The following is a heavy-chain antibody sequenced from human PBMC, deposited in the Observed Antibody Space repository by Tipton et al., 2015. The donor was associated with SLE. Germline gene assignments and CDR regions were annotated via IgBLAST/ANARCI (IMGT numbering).Heavy chain of an antibody. Sequence: SLRLSCAASGFTFSNAWMSWVRQAPGKGLEWVGRIKSKTDGGTTDYAAPVKGRFTISRDDSKNTLYLQMNSLKTEDTAVYYCTTNFWSGYYRHCYYYGMDVWGQGTTVTVSS. J-gene: IGHJ6*02. D-gene: IGHD3-3*01. CDR2: IKSKTDGGTT. CDR3: TTNFWSGYYRHCYYYGMDV. V-gene: IGHV3-15*01. CDR1: GFTFSNAW.